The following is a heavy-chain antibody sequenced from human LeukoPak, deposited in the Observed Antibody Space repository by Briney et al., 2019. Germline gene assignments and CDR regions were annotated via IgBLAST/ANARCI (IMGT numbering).Heavy chain of an antibody. CDR2: IYRGGTT. CDR1: GFTVRSNY. J-gene: IGHJ4*02. D-gene: IGHD3-22*01. CDR3: ARDSSDYHFDD. V-gene: IGHV3-66*01. Sequence: GGSLRLSCAASGFTVRSNYMSWVRQAPGKGLEWVSVIYRGGTTYYADSVKGRFTISRDNSKNTLYLQMNSLRAEDTAVYYCARDSSDYHFDDWGQGTLVTVSS.